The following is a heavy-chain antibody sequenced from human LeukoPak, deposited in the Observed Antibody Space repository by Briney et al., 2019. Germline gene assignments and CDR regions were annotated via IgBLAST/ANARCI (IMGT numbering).Heavy chain of an antibody. D-gene: IGHD6-19*01. CDR2: ISFSGNT. J-gene: IGHJ4*02. CDR1: GDSISRSIW. V-gene: IGHV4-4*02. Sequence: PSETLSLTCAVSGDSISRSIWWTWVRQPPRKGLEWIGFISFSGNTNYNPSLKSRVTISRDTSENQFSLKLRSVTATDTAVYYCARSSAWSPFDYWGQGTLVTVS. CDR3: ARSSAWSPFDY.